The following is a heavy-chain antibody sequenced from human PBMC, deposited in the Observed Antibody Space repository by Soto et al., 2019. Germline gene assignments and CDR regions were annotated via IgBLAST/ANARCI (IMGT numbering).Heavy chain of an antibody. CDR1: GGSISSYY. D-gene: IGHD2-2*01. CDR3: ARDFVVPAAMSLDRYYYYGMDV. J-gene: IGHJ6*02. V-gene: IGHV4-59*12. Sequence: SETLSLTCTVSGGSISSYYWSWIRQPPGKELEWIGYIYYSGSTNYNPSLKSRVTISVDTSKNQFSLKLSSVTAEDTAVYYCARDFVVPAAMSLDRYYYYGMDVWGQGTTVIVSS. CDR2: IYYSGST.